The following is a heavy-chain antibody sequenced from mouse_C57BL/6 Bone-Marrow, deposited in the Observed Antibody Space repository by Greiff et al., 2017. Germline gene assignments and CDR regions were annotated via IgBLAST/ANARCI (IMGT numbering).Heavy chain of an antibody. Sequence: VQLQQPGAELVMPGASVKLSCKASGYTFTSYWMHWVKQRPGQGLEWIGEIDPSDSYTNYNQKFKGKSTLTVDKSSSTAYMQLSSLTSEDSAVYYGRSSYDWYFDVWGTGTTVTVSS. CDR1: GYTFTSYW. J-gene: IGHJ1*03. CDR2: IDPSDSYT. D-gene: IGHD1-1*01. V-gene: IGHV1-69*01. CDR3: RSSYDWYFDV.